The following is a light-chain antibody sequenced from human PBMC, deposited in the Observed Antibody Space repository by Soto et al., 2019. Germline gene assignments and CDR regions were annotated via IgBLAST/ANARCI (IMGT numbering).Light chain of an antibody. J-gene: IGKJ5*01. CDR3: QQSYSTPT. V-gene: IGKV1-39*01. Sequence: DIQMTQSPSSLSASVGDRVTITCRASQSIISYLNWYQQKPGKAPNLLIYAASSLQSGVPSRFSGSASGTDFTLTISCLQPEDSATYYCQQSYSTPTFGQGTRLEI. CDR1: QSIISY. CDR2: AAS.